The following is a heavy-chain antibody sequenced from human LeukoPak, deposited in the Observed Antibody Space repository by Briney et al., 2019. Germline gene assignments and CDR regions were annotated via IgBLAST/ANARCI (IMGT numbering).Heavy chain of an antibody. CDR3: AKQTDTTGSRGGAFDI. Sequence: GGSLRLSSAASGFTFSNYAMSWVRQAPGKGLEWVSTISNSGGSTYSADSMKGRFTISRDNSKNTLFLQMSGLGAEDTAVYYCAKQTDTTGSRGGAFDIWGQGTMVTVSS. D-gene: IGHD3-22*01. CDR2: ISNSGGST. CDR1: GFTFSNYA. V-gene: IGHV3-23*01. J-gene: IGHJ3*02.